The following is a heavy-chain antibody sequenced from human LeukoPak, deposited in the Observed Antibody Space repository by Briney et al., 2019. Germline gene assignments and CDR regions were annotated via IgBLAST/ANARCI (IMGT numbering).Heavy chain of an antibody. J-gene: IGHJ6*02. D-gene: IGHD3-3*01. Sequence: GASVKVSCKASGYTFTSYGISWVRQAPGQGLEWMGWISAYNGNTNYAQKLQGRVTMTTDTSTSTAYMELRSLRSDDTAVYYCARDLGKYDFWSGYPNPYYYYGMDVWGQGTTVTVSS. CDR1: GYTFTSYG. CDR2: ISAYNGNT. CDR3: ARDLGKYDFWSGYPNPYYYYGMDV. V-gene: IGHV1-18*01.